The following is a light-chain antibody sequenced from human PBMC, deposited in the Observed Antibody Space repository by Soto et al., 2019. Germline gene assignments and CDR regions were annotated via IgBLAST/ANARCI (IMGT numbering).Light chain of an antibody. CDR3: QQAYSTPST. Sequence: DIQRTQAPSSLSASVGDRVTITCRGGQSVKRFLNLYQHKPGKAPKLLLSAASTLQGGVPSRFSGSGSGTDFTLSISSLQPEDFATYYCQQAYSTPSTFGQGTTVDIK. J-gene: IGKJ1*01. CDR2: AAS. CDR1: QSVKRF. V-gene: IGKV1-39*01.